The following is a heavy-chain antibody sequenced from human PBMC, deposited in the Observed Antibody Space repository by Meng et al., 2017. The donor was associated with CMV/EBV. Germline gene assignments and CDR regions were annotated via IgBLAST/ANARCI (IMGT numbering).Heavy chain of an antibody. CDR3: AHKGRRMAAAGINWFDP. D-gene: IGHD6-13*01. CDR2: IYWDDDK. V-gene: IGHV2-5*02. CDR1: GFSRSTSGGG. J-gene: IGHJ5*02. Sequence: LKDSGATPVQPPQALPLTCTLSGFSRSTSGGGVGWIRQPPGKALEWLALIYWDDDKRYSPSLKSRLTITKDTSKNQVVLTMTNMDPVDTATYYCAHKGRRMAAAGINWFDPWGQGTLVTVSS.